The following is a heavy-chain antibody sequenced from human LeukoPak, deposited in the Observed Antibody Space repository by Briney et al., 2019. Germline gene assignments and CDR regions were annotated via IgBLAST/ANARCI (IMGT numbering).Heavy chain of an antibody. Sequence: SVKVSCKASGGTFSSYAICWGRQAPGQGLEWMGGIFPIFGTANYAQKFQGRVTITADESTSTAYMELSSLRSEDTAVYYCARVVYYYDRSWGFDYWGQGTLVTVSS. CDR3: ARVVYYYDRSWGFDY. D-gene: IGHD3-22*01. V-gene: IGHV1-69*13. CDR2: IFPIFGTA. CDR1: GGTFSSYA. J-gene: IGHJ4*02.